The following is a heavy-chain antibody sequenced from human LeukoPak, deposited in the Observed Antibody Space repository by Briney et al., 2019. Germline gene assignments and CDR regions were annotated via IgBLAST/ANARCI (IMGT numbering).Heavy chain of an antibody. CDR1: GGSISSGGYS. Sequence: NPSETLSLTCAVSGGSISSGGYSWSWIRQPPGKGLEWIGYIYHSGSTYYNPSLKSRVTISVDRSKNQFSLKLSSVTAADTAVYYCARGADNWNYLGDWGQGTLVTVSS. J-gene: IGHJ4*02. D-gene: IGHD1-7*01. CDR2: IYHSGST. CDR3: ARGADNWNYLGD. V-gene: IGHV4-30-2*01.